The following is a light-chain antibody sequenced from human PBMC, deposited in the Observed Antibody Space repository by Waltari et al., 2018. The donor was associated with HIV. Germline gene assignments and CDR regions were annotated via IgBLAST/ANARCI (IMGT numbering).Light chain of an antibody. V-gene: IGLV2-14*01. CDR2: EVS. Sequence: QSALTQPASVSGSPGPSITLSCIGTSSAVGAYNYVSWYQHHPGKAPKVIMYEVSNRPSGVSNRFSASKSGNTASLTISGLQTEDEADYYCSSYTSISSQVFGGGTKLTVL. CDR1: SSAVGAYNY. J-gene: IGLJ2*01. CDR3: SSYTSISSQV.